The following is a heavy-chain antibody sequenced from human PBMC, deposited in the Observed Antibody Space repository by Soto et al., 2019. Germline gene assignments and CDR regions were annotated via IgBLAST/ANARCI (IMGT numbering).Heavy chain of an antibody. CDR2: IYYSGST. J-gene: IGHJ4*02. Sequence: QVQLQESGPGLVKPSQTLSLTCTVSGGSISSGDYYWSWIRQPPGKGLEWIGYIYYSGSTYYNPSLKSRVTISVDTSKNQFSLKLSSVTAADTAVYYCASTRRAYCGGDCYSAYFDYWGQGTLVTVSS. CDR1: GGSISSGDYY. D-gene: IGHD2-21*02. V-gene: IGHV4-30-4*01. CDR3: ASTRRAYCGGDCYSAYFDY.